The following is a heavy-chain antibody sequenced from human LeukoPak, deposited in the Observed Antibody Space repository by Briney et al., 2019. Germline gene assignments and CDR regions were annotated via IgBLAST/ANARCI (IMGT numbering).Heavy chain of an antibody. Sequence: GGSLRLSCAASGFTFSSYGMHWGRQAPGKGLEWGAFIRYDGSNKYYADSVKGRFTISRDNSKNTLYLQMNSLRAEDTAVYYCAKPYSGSYAFFFDYWGQGTLVTVSS. CDR3: AKPYSGSYAFFFDY. V-gene: IGHV3-30*02. D-gene: IGHD1-26*01. J-gene: IGHJ4*02. CDR1: GFTFSSYG. CDR2: IRYDGSNK.